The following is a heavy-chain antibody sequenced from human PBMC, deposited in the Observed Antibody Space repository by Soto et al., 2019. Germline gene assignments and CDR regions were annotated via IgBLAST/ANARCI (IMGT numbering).Heavy chain of an antibody. D-gene: IGHD2-15*01. CDR1: GYTFTNYG. J-gene: IGHJ5*02. Sequence: QVQLVQSGPEVKKPGASVKVSCKASGYTFTNYGISWVRQAPGQGLEWMGWIGNYKDNTRYAQSFQGRVTMTTDTSTSTAYMELRSLRSDDTAIYYCARDWFCSGRTCDDCFDPWGQGTLVSVSS. CDR2: IGNYKDNT. V-gene: IGHV1-18*01. CDR3: ARDWFCSGRTCDDCFDP.